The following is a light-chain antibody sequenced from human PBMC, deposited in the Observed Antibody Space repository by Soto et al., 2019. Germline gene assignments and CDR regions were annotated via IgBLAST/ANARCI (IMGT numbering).Light chain of an antibody. CDR2: AAF. CDR1: QDISSW. V-gene: IGKV1-12*01. J-gene: IGKJ4*01. CDR3: QQADSFPLT. Sequence: DIQMTQSPSSVSASVGDRVTITCRASQDISSWLAWYQQKPGTAPKLLIYAAFSLLSGVPSRFSGSGSGTDFTLTVSSLQPEDFATYYCQQADSFPLTFGGGTKVEIK.